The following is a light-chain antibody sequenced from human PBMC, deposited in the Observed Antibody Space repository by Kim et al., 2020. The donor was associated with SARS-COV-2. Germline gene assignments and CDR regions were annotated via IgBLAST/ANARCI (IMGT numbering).Light chain of an antibody. V-gene: IGKV3-20*01. CDR2: GAS. CDR1: HAVSSSY. J-gene: IGKJ4*01. Sequence: ETAILSGRSSHAVSSSYLAWYTTKRGQAPRLLVCGASSRATGIPDRCSGSGAGTDFNFTISRLDPEGFAVYYWQQYGSTRTLGGGTKVDIK. CDR3: QQYGSTRT.